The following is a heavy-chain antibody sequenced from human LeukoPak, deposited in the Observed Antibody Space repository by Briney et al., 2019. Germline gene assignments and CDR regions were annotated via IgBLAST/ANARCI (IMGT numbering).Heavy chain of an antibody. CDR1: GGSISSGSYY. J-gene: IGHJ4*02. V-gene: IGHV4-61*02. CDR3: ARAGYVWGSYRPFDY. CDR2: IYTSGST. D-gene: IGHD3-16*02. Sequence: SETLSLTCTVSGGSISSGSYYWSWIRQPAGKGLEWIGRIYTSGSTNYNPSLKSRVTISVDTSKNQFSLKLSSVTAADTAVYYCARAGYVWGSYRPFDYWGQGTLVTVSS.